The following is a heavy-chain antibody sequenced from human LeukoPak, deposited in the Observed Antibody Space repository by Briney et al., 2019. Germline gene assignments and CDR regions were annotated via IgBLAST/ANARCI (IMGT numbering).Heavy chain of an antibody. CDR2: IYPGDSDT. V-gene: IGHV5-51*01. CDR1: GYSFTGYW. D-gene: IGHD3-22*01. J-gene: IGHJ6*02. Sequence: NLGASLKISCKGSGYSFTGYWIGWVRQMPGKGLEWMGIIYPGDSDTRYSPSFQGQVTISADKSISTAYLQWSSLKASDTAMYYCARLDSSGYYYYGMDVWGQGTTVTVSS. CDR3: ARLDSSGYYYYGMDV.